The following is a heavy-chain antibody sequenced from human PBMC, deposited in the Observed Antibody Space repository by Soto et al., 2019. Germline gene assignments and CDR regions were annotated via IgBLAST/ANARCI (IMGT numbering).Heavy chain of an antibody. D-gene: IGHD3-10*01. CDR1: GGSISSGGYY. CDR2: IYYSGST. Sequence: QVQLQESGPGLVKPSQTLSLTCTVSGGSISSGGYYWSWIRQHPGKGLEGIGYIYYSGSTYYNPSLMSRVTISVDTSKNQLSLKLSSVTAADTAVYYCARGVTMVRGVIHTPYFDYWGQGTLVTVSS. J-gene: IGHJ4*02. V-gene: IGHV4-31*03. CDR3: ARGVTMVRGVIHTPYFDY.